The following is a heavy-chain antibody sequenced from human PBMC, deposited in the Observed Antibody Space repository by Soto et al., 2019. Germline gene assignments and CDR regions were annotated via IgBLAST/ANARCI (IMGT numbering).Heavy chain of an antibody. CDR3: AREVKGIAAAGNH. D-gene: IGHD6-13*01. J-gene: IGHJ4*02. CDR1: GYTFTGYY. V-gene: IGHV1-2*02. Sequence: KTLLASVKVSCKASGYTFTGYYMHWVRQAPGQGLEWMGWINPNSGGTNYAQKFQGRVTMTRDTSISTTYMELSRLRSDDTAVYYCAREVKGIAAAGNHWGQGTLVTVSS. CDR2: INPNSGGT.